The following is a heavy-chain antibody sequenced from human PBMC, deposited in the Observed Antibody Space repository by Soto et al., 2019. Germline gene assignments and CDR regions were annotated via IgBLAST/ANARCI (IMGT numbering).Heavy chain of an antibody. CDR2: ISAYNGNT. Sequence: ASVKVSCKASGYTFTSYGISWVRQAPGQGLEWMGWISAYNGNTNYAQKLQGRVTMTTDTSTSTAYMELRSLRSDDTAVYYCERYVVPAATSRWFDPWGQGTLVTVSS. CDR3: ERYVVPAATSRWFDP. D-gene: IGHD2-2*01. J-gene: IGHJ5*02. CDR1: GYTFTSYG. V-gene: IGHV1-18*01.